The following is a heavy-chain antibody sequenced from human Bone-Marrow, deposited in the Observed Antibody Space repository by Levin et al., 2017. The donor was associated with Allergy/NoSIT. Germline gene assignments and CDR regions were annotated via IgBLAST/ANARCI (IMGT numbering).Heavy chain of an antibody. J-gene: IGHJ4*02. CDR3: ARKECGGDCPLGY. CDR2: IYHDGNT. D-gene: IGHD2-21*02. Sequence: SQTLSLTCAVSGYSISSGYYWGWIRQPPGQRLEWIGSIYHDGNTYYNPSLRSRVTISVDSSKNRFSLKLTSVTAADTAVYYCARKECGGDCPLGYWGQGTLVTVSS. V-gene: IGHV4-38-2*01. CDR1: GYSISSGYY.